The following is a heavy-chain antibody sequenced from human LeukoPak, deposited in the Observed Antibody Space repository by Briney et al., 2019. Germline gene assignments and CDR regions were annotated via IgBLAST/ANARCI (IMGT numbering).Heavy chain of an antibody. Sequence: GGSLRLSCAASGFTFSSYAMSWVRQAPGKGLEWVSAISGSGGSTYYADSVKGRFTISRDNSKNTLYLQMNSLRAEDTAVYYCAKPSPSRGYSYGSVTEYYYYYYMDVWGKGTTVTVSS. CDR3: AKPSPSRGYSYGSVTEYYYYYYMDV. V-gene: IGHV3-23*01. J-gene: IGHJ6*03. CDR1: GFTFSSYA. D-gene: IGHD5-18*01. CDR2: ISGSGGST.